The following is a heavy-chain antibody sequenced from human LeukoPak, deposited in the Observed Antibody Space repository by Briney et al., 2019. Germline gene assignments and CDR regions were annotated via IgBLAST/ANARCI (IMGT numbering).Heavy chain of an antibody. CDR3: ARGHSGYDIDY. CDR2: SSAGNGNT. J-gene: IGHJ4*02. D-gene: IGHD5-12*01. V-gene: IGHV1-3*02. CDR1: GYTFTNYA. Sequence: ASAKVSCKASGYTFTNYAMHWVRQAPGQRLEWMGWSSAGNGNTKYSQEFQGRVTISRDTSASTAYMELSSLRSEDMAVYYCARGHSGYDIDYWGQGTLVTVSS.